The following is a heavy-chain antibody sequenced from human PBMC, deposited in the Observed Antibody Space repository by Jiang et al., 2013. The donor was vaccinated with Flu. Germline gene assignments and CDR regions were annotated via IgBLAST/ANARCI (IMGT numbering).Heavy chain of an antibody. D-gene: IGHD1-26*01. V-gene: IGHV6-1*01. CDR2: HTTGPSGKY. CDR3: ARDGGWEHEGDWFDP. J-gene: IGHJ5*02. Sequence: QTLSLTCAISGDSVSSNSAAWNWIRQSPSRGLEWLEGHTTGPSGKYDYAVSVKSRITINPDTSKNQFSLQLNSVTPEDTAVYYCARDGGWEHEGDWFDPWGQGTLVTVSS. CDR1: GDSVSSNSAA.